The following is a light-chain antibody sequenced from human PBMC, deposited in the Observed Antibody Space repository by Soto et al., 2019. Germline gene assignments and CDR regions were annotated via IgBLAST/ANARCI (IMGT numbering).Light chain of an antibody. V-gene: IGLV2-14*01. J-gene: IGLJ1*01. CDR3: SSFTSRFTFV. CDR2: EVT. CDR1: RSDVGAYNY. Sequence: QSALTQPASVSGSPGQSIAISCTGTRSDVGAYNYVSWYQQHPGKAPKLMISEVTNRPSGVSDRFSGSKSGNTASLTISGLQAEDEADYYCSSFTSRFTFVFGTGTKVTDL.